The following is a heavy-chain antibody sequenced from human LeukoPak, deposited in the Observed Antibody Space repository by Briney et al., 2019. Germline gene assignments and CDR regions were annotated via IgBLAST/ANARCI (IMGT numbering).Heavy chain of an antibody. Sequence: GASVKVSCKASGYTFTSDDINWVRQATGQGLEWMGWMNPNSGNTGYAQKFQGRVTMTRNTSISTAYMELSSLRSEDTAVYYCARGRAYSSGWYGVYWGQGTLVTVSS. CDR2: MNPNSGNT. CDR1: GYTFTSDD. J-gene: IGHJ4*02. D-gene: IGHD6-19*01. CDR3: ARGRAYSSGWYGVY. V-gene: IGHV1-8*01.